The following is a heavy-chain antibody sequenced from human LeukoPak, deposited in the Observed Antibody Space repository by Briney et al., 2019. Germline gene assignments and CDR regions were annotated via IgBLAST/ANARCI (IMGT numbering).Heavy chain of an antibody. V-gene: IGHV1-2*02. Sequence: AASVKVYRKASGYTFTGYYMHWVRQAPGQGLEWMGWINPNSGGTNYAQKFQGRVTMTRDTSISTAYMELSRLRSDDTAVYYCARVPVPYSSSWYYFDYWGQGTLVTVSS. CDR3: ARVPVPYSSSWYYFDY. CDR2: INPNSGGT. D-gene: IGHD6-13*01. CDR1: GYTFTGYY. J-gene: IGHJ4*02.